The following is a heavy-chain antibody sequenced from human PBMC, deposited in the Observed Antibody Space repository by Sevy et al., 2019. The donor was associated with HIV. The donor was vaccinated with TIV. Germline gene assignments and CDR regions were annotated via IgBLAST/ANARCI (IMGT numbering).Heavy chain of an antibody. CDR2: INPSADST. CDR1: GYTFTNYH. Sequence: ASVKFSCKASGYTFTNYHMHWVRQAPGQGLEWMGIINPSADSTRYAQKFQGRVTMTRDTSTSTVYMELSSLRSEDTAVYFCTRGDCGGDCSPHWFDPWGQGSLVTVSS. V-gene: IGHV1-46*03. CDR3: TRGDCGGDCSPHWFDP. D-gene: IGHD2-21*01. J-gene: IGHJ5*02.